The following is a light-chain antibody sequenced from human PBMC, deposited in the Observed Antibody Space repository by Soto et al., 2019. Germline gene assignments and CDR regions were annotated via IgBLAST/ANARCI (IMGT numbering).Light chain of an antibody. Sequence: EIVLTQSPGTLSLSPGERATLSCRASQSVSSSYLAWYQQKPGQAPRLLIYGASSRATGIPDRFSGSGSGTDFTLTISRLEAEDFAVYYCQQYGSSPLFTFGPGTKVY. V-gene: IGKV3-20*01. CDR1: QSVSSSY. J-gene: IGKJ3*01. CDR2: GAS. CDR3: QQYGSSPLFT.